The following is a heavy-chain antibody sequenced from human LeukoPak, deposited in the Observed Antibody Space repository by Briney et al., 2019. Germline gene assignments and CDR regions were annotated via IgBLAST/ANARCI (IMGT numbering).Heavy chain of an antibody. J-gene: IGHJ3*02. CDR2: INPNSGGT. Sequence: ASVKVSCKASGYTFTGYYMHWVRQAPGQGLEWMGWINPNSGGTNYAQKFQGRVTMTRDTSISTAYMELSRLRSDDTAVYYCARDVRWYYDILTGYSDAFDIWGQGTMVTVSS. V-gene: IGHV1-2*02. CDR3: ARDVRWYYDILTGYSDAFDI. D-gene: IGHD3-9*01. CDR1: GYTFTGYY.